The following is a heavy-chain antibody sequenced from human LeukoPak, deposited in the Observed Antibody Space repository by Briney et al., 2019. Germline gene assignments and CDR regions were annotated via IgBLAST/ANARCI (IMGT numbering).Heavy chain of an antibody. V-gene: IGHV4-59*08. D-gene: IGHD3/OR15-3a*01. J-gene: IGHJ6*02. CDR1: GGFNSNSY. Sequence: SDTQSLTRTVSGGFNSNSYWRWIRQPPGKGLEGMGYIHYSGSTNYNPSLKSRVAISVDTSKNQFSLRVTSVTAADTAVYYCARLYPLVPISDYRYHPLDVWGQGTTVTVS. CDR2: IHYSGST. CDR3: ARLYPLVPISDYRYHPLDV.